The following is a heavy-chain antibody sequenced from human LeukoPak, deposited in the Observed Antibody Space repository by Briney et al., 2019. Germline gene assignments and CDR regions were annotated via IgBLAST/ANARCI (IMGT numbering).Heavy chain of an antibody. V-gene: IGHV4-30-2*01. CDR2: IYHSGST. J-gene: IGHJ6*03. CDR1: GGSISSGGYY. CDR3: ARAPFWSGYYNYYYYYMDV. D-gene: IGHD3-3*01. Sequence: PSQTLSLTCTVSGGSISSGGYYWSWIRQPPGKGLEWIGYIYHSGSTYYNPSLKSRVTMSVDTSKNQFSLKLSSVTAADTAVYYCARAPFWSGYYNYYYYYMDVWGKGTTVTVSS.